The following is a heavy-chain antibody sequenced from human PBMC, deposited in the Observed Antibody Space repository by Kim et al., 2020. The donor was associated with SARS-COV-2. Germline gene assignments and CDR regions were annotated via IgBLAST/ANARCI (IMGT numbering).Heavy chain of an antibody. Sequence: SQTLSLTCAIPGDSVSSNSAAWSWIRQSPSRVLEWLGRTYYRSKWYNDYAVSVKSRITINPDTSNNQFSLQLNSVTPEDTAVYYCASWSHQLRRFDYWGQGTLVTVSS. V-gene: IGHV6-1*01. D-gene: IGHD3-3*01. CDR1: GDSVSSNSAA. J-gene: IGHJ4*02. CDR3: ASWSHQLRRFDY. CDR2: TYYRSKWYN.